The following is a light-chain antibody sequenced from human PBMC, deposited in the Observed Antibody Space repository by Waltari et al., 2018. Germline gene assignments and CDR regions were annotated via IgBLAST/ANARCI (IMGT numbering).Light chain of an antibody. Sequence: DIQMTQSLSSVSASVADRVTITCRSSQDISRWLGWYQQTPGKAPNVLIYDAFKLQSGVPSRFSGSGSGRDFNLTISSLQPEDFSTYYCQQGNDFPLTFGGGTKVEMK. V-gene: IGKV1-12*01. CDR1: QDISRW. CDR3: QQGNDFPLT. J-gene: IGKJ4*01. CDR2: DAF.